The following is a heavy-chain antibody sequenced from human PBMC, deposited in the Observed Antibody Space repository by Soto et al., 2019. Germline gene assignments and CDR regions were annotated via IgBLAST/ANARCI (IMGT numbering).Heavy chain of an antibody. CDR3: VRGQFSAFDC. CDR2: TYYRSKWNS. V-gene: IGHV6-1*01. CDR1: GDSVSRTSVA. Sequence: QVQLHQSGPGLVKPSQTLSLTCAISGDSVSRTSVAWNWIRQSPSRGLEWLGRTYYRSKWNSDYAVSVRGRITINPDTSKSQSSLQLNSVTPEDTAVYYCVRGQFSAFDCWGQGTLVTVSS. J-gene: IGHJ4*02.